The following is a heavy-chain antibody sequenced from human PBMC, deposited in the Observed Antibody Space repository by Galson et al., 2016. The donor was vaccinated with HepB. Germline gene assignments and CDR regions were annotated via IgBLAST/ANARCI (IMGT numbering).Heavy chain of an antibody. CDR2: ISSSSSTI. CDR1: GFTFSSYS. J-gene: IGHJ6*02. Sequence: SLRLSCAASGFTFSSYSKNWVRQAPGKGLEWVSYISSSSSTIYYADSVKGRFTISRDNAKNSLYLQMNSLRDEDTAVYYCASSPAYFWSGSYFSKYYYYGMDVWGQGTTVTVSS. D-gene: IGHD3-3*01. V-gene: IGHV3-48*02. CDR3: ASSPAYFWSGSYFSKYYYYGMDV.